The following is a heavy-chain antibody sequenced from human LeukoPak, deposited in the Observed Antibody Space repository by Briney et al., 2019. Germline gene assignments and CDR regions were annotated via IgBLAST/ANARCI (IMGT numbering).Heavy chain of an antibody. Sequence: ASVKVSCKASGGTFSSYAISWVRQAPGQGLEWMGGIIPIFGTANYAQKFQGRVTITADESTSTAYMELSSLRSEDTAVYYCARAGTTRYYFDYWGHGTLVTVSS. J-gene: IGHJ4*01. CDR3: ARAGTTRYYFDY. CDR1: GGTFSSYA. D-gene: IGHD1-1*01. CDR2: IIPIFGTA. V-gene: IGHV1-69*13.